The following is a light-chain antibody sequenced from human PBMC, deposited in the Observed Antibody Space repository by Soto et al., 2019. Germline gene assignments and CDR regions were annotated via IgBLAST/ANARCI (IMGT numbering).Light chain of an antibody. Sequence: DIPMTPSPSSLSASLGDRVTITCRASQSINNYLNWYQQEEGKAPKLLIYAATSLQSGVLSRFSGSGSGTESTLTISSLQPGDFATYYCQQSYNSPYSFGLGTKLEIK. CDR1: QSINNY. V-gene: IGKV1-39*01. J-gene: IGKJ2*01. CDR3: QQSYNSPYS. CDR2: AAT.